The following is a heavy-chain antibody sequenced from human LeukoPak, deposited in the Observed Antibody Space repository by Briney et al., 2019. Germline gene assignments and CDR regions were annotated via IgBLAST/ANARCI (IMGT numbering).Heavy chain of an antibody. J-gene: IGHJ4*02. CDR3: ARNDYSTSSFGY. CDR1: GFTFNNYW. V-gene: IGHV3-7*01. D-gene: IGHD6-6*01. CDR2: IKQDGSEK. Sequence: GGSLRLSCAASGFTFNNYWMTWVRQAPGKGLEWVANIKQDGSEKYYVDSVRGRFTISRDNAKNSLYLQMNSLRAEDTAVFYCARNDYSTSSFGYWGQGTLVTVSS.